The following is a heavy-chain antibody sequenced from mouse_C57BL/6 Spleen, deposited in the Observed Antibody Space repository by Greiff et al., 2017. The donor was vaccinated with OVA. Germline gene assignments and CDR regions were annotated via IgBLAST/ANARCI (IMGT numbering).Heavy chain of an antibody. D-gene: IGHD2-3*01. V-gene: IGHV14-2*01. CDR1: GFNIKDYY. CDR2: IDPEDGET. CDR3: AYDGYYGWFAY. Sequence: DVKLQESGAELVKPGASVKLSCTASGFNIKDYYMHWVKQRTEQGLEWIGRIDPEDGETKYAPKFQGKATITADPSSNTAYLQHSSLTSVDTAVYYCAYDGYYGWFAYWGQGTLVTVSA. J-gene: IGHJ3*01.